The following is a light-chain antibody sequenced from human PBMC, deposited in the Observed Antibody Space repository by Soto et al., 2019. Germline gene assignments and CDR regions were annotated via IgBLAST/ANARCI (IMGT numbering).Light chain of an antibody. CDR3: ETWDSNTVV. CDR2: LEGSGSY. Sequence: QAVVTQSSSASASLGSSVKLTCTLSSGHSSYIIAWHQQQPGKAPRYLMKLEGSGSYNKGSGVPDRFSGSSSGADRYLTISNPQSEDEADYYCETWDSNTVVFGGGTKVTVL. J-gene: IGLJ2*01. CDR1: SGHSSYI. V-gene: IGLV4-60*03.